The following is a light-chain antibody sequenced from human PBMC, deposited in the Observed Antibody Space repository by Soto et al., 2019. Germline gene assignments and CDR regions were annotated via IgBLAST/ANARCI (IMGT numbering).Light chain of an antibody. CDR2: DVN. V-gene: IGLV2-11*01. J-gene: IGLJ3*02. CDR3: CSHAGSLTWV. Sequence: QSVLTQPASVSGSPGQSITISCTGTRSDIGGHNFVSWYQHHPGKAPKLVIYDVNQRPSGVPDRFSGSKSGNTASLAISGLQAEDESDYYCCSHAGSLTWVFGGGTKLTVL. CDR1: RSDIGGHNF.